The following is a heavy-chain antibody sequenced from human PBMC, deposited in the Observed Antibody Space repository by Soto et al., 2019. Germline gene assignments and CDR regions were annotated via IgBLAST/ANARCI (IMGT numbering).Heavy chain of an antibody. CDR3: ARDRSPIVVVPAAIPAGYYYYYGMDV. D-gene: IGHD2-2*02. CDR1: GFTFSSYG. Sequence: SLRLSCAASGFTFSSYGMHWVRQAPGKGLDWVAVISDDGSNKYYADSVKGRFTISRDKSKNTLYLQMNSLRAEDTAVYYCARDRSPIVVVPAAIPAGYYYYYGMDVWGQGTTVTVSS. J-gene: IGHJ6*02. CDR2: ISDDGSNK. V-gene: IGHV3-30*03.